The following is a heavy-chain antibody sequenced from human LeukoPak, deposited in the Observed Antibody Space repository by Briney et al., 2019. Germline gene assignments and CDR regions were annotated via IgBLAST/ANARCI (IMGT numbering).Heavy chain of an antibody. Sequence: SETLSLTCTVSGGSISSYYWSWIRQPPGKGLEWIGYIYYSGSTNYNPSLKSRVTISVDTSKNQFSLKLSSVTAADTAVYYCAREVVAVNWFDPWGQGTLVTVSS. CDR1: GGSISSYY. CDR3: AREVVAVNWFDP. CDR2: IYYSGST. D-gene: IGHD2-15*01. J-gene: IGHJ5*02. V-gene: IGHV4-59*01.